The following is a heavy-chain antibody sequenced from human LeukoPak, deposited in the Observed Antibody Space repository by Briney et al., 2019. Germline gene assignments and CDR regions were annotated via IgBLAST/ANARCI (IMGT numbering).Heavy chain of an antibody. CDR3: ARDHLNEVRAVAGRHIVGY. V-gene: IGHV1-2*02. Sequence: ASVKVSCKASGYTFTGYYMHWVRQAPGQGLEWMGWINPNSGGTNYAQKFQGRVTMTRDTSISTAYMELSRLRSDDTAVYYCARDHLNEVRAVAGRHIVGYWGQGTLVTVSS. D-gene: IGHD6-19*01. CDR2: INPNSGGT. CDR1: GYTFTGYY. J-gene: IGHJ4*02.